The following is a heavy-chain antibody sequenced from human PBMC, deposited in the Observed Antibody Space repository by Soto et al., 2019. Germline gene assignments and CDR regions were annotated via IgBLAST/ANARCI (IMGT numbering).Heavy chain of an antibody. D-gene: IGHD6-13*01. V-gene: IGHV3-48*03. Sequence: VVSLILSYAASGFTFSSYEMNWVRQAPGKGLEWVSYISSSGSTIYYADSVKGRFTISRDNAKNSLYLQMNSLRAEDTAVYYCARGFSSSWYYSYFDYWGQGTLVTVSS. J-gene: IGHJ4*02. CDR1: GFTFSSYE. CDR2: ISSSGSTI. CDR3: ARGFSSSWYYSYFDY.